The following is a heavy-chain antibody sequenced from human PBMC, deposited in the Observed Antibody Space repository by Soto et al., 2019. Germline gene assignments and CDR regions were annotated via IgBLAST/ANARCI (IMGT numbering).Heavy chain of an antibody. CDR2: ISSESGGT. CDR1: GYTFTGHY. Sequence: ASVKVSCQASGYTFTGHYIHWVRQAPEKGPEWMGEISSESGGTRHAQKFQGRVTLTRDTSITTVYMELSNLSPDDTAVYYCWRGRNGQLGVFYWGQGTLVTVSS. D-gene: IGHD1-1*01. CDR3: WRGRNGQLGVFY. V-gene: IGHV1-2*02. J-gene: IGHJ4*02.